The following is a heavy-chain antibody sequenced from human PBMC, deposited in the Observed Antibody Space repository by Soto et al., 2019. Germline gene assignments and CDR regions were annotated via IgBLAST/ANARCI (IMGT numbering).Heavy chain of an antibody. D-gene: IGHD3-22*01. J-gene: IGHJ4*02. CDR1: GYTFTSYY. CDR3: ASSDDSSGYYWPFDY. Sequence: ASVKVSCKASGYTFTSYYMHWVRQAPGQGLEWMGIINPSGGSTSYAQKFQGRVTMTRDTSTSTVYMELSSLRSEDTAVYYCASSDDSSGYYWPFDYWGQGTLVTVSS. CDR2: INPSGGST. V-gene: IGHV1-46*01.